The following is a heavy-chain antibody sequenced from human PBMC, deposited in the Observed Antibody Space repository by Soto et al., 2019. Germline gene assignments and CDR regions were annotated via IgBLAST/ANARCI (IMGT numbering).Heavy chain of an antibody. D-gene: IGHD3-22*01. CDR2: IINIFRTA. CDR1: GGTFSSYA. Sequence: QVQLVQSGAEVKKPGSSVKVSCKASGGTFSSYAISWVRQAPGQGLEWMGGIINIFRTANYSPKFQGRVTITADESTSTAYMELSSLRSEDTAVYYCASHSGCNYYYGMDVWGQGTTVTVSS. J-gene: IGHJ6*02. V-gene: IGHV1-69*12. CDR3: ASHSGCNYYYGMDV.